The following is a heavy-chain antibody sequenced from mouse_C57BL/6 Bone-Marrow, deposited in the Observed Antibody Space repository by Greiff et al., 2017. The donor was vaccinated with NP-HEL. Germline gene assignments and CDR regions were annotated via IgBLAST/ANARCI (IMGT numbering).Heavy chain of an antibody. J-gene: IGHJ2*01. V-gene: IGHV1-81*01. D-gene: IGHD2-4*01. CDR1: GYTFTSYG. Sequence: LVESGAELARPGASVKLSCKASGYTFTSYGISWVKQRPGQGLEWIGEIYPRSGNTYYNEKFKGKATLTADKSSSTAYMELRSLTSEDSAVYFCARGPYYDYFDYWGQGTTLTVSS. CDR3: ARGPYYDYFDY. CDR2: IYPRSGNT.